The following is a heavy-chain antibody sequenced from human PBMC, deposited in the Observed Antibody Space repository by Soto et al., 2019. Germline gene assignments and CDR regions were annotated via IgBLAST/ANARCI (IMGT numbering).Heavy chain of an antibody. CDR1: GGSISSYY. J-gene: IGHJ4*02. V-gene: IGHV4-4*07. Sequence: QVQLQEWGPGLVKPSETMSLTCTVSGGSISSYYWSWIRQPAGKGLEWIGRIYTSGSTNYNPSLKSRVTMSVDTAKNQFSLKLSSVTAADTAVYYCARVIRQVNSHEHFDYWGQGTLVTVSS. CDR3: ARVIRQVNSHEHFDY. CDR2: IYTSGST. D-gene: IGHD2-21*01.